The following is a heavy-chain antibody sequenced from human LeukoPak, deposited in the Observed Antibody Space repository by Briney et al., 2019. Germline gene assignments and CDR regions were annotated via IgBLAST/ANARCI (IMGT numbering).Heavy chain of an antibody. CDR1: GFTFSNYW. Sequence: PGGSLRLSCAASGFTFSNYWMHWVRQAPGKGLVWVSRINNDGSSTVYVDSVKGRFTISRDNAKNTLYLQMNSLRAEDTAVYYCARGCSSSWYLYYYYYYYMDVWGKGTTVTVSS. CDR2: INNDGSST. CDR3: ARGCSSSWYLYYYYYYYMDV. J-gene: IGHJ6*03. V-gene: IGHV3-74*01. D-gene: IGHD6-13*01.